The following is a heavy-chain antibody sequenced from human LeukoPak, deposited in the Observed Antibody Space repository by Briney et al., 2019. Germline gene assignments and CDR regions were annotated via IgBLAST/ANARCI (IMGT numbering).Heavy chain of an antibody. CDR1: GGSISSSSYY. J-gene: IGHJ4*02. V-gene: IGHV4-39*01. Sequence: SETLSLTCTVSGGSISSSSYYWGWIRQPPGKGLEWIGSIYYSGSTYYNPSLKSRVTISVDTSKNQFSLKLSSVTAADTAVYYCARHRVTIFGVVTYFDYWGQGTLVTISS. D-gene: IGHD3-3*01. CDR2: IYYSGST. CDR3: ARHRVTIFGVVTYFDY.